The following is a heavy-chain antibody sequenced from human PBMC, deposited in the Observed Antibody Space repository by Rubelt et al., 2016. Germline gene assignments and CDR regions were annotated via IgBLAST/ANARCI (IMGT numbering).Heavy chain of an antibody. CDR2: IYWDDDK. D-gene: IGHD6-13*01. CDR1: GFSLSTSGVG. V-gene: IGHV2-5*02. J-gene: IGHJ6*02. Sequence: QITLKESGPTLVKPTQTLTLTCTFSGFSLSTSGVGVGWIRQPPGKALEWLALIYWDDDKRYSPSLKSRLTITKDTSKNQVFLTMTNMDPVDTATYYCAALIAAAGTGSYYYYYGMDVWGQGTTVTVSS. CDR3: AALIAAAGTGSYYYYYGMDV.